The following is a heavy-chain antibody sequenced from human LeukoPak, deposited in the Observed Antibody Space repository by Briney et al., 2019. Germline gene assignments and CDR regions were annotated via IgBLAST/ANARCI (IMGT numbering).Heavy chain of an antibody. CDR3: ARDVITMVRGVSDL. V-gene: IGHV3-21*01. CDR1: GFTFSSYS. J-gene: IGHJ2*01. CDR2: ISSSSSYI. D-gene: IGHD3-10*01. Sequence: GGSLRLSCAASGFTFSSYSMNWFGQPPGKGRKWVQSISSSSSYIYYADSVKGRFTISRDNAKNSLYLQMNSLRAEDTAVYYCARDVITMVRGVSDLWGRGTLVTVSS.